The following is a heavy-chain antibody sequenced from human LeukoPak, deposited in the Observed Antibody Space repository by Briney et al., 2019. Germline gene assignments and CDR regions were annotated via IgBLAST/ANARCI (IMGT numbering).Heavy chain of an antibody. V-gene: IGHV3-23*01. D-gene: IGHD2-15*01. CDR2: ISGSGGST. CDR3: AKVKGYCTGGSCSPLFDY. Sequence: GGSLRLSCAASGFTFSNYAMSWDRQAPGKGLEWVSAISGSGGSTYYADSVKGRFTISRDNSKNTLYLQMNSLRAEDTAVYYCAKVKGYCTGGSCSPLFDYWGQGTLVTVSS. J-gene: IGHJ4*02. CDR1: GFTFSNYA.